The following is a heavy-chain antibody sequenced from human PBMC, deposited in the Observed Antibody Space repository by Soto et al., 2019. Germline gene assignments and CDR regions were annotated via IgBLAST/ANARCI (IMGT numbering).Heavy chain of an antibody. CDR2: IYFTGST. J-gene: IGHJ4*02. Sequence: PSETLSLTCTVSGGSINNNNYYWGWVRQPPGKGLEWIGSIYFTGSTYYNPSLKSRVTISVDTSKNQFSLKLTSVTAADTAVYYCARDKITGLFDYWGQGTLVTVSS. CDR1: GGSINNNNYY. D-gene: IGHD2-8*02. V-gene: IGHV4-39*07. CDR3: ARDKITGLFDY.